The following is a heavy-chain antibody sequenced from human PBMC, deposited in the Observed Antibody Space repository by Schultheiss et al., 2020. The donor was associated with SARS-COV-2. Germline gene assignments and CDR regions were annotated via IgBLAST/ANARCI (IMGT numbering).Heavy chain of an antibody. V-gene: IGHV3-30*01. D-gene: IGHD3-10*01. CDR2: ISYDGSNK. J-gene: IGHJ6*02. CDR1: GFTFSSYA. Sequence: GGSLRLSCSASGFTFSSYAMHWVRQAPGKGLEWVAVISYDGSNKYYADSVKGRFTISRDNSKNTLYLQMNSLRAEDTAVYYCARGAFSDLGLGEGDVWGQGTTVTVSS. CDR3: ARGAFSDLGLGEGDV.